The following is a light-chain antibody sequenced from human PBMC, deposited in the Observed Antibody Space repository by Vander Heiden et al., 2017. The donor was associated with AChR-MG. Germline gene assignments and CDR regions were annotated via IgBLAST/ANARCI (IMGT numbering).Light chain of an antibody. CDR3: QSSNTSPTFLL. CDR2: ENF. Sequence: SFDLTQPPSLSVSPGQTARITCSGDALAKQYAYWYQQRPGQAPVVIIYENFKRPSGVPERFSGSSSGATVTLTITGVQAEDEADYYCQSSNTSPTFLLFGGGTKLTVL. J-gene: IGLJ2*01. V-gene: IGLV3-25*03. CDR1: ALAKQY.